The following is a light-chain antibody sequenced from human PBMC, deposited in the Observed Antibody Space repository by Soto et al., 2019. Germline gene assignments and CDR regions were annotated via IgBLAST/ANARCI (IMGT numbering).Light chain of an antibody. CDR1: QSVSSY. Sequence: EIVLTQSPATLSLSPGERATLSCRASQSVSSYLAWYQQKPGQAPRLLIYDASNRSTGIAARFSGSGSGTDFTLTISSLEPEYFAVYYCQQRSNWPLTFGGGNKVEIK. CDR2: DAS. V-gene: IGKV3-11*01. J-gene: IGKJ4*01. CDR3: QQRSNWPLT.